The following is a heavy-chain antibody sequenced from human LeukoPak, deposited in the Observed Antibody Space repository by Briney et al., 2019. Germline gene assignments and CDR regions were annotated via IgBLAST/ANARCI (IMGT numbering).Heavy chain of an antibody. CDR1: GGSISSSSYY. CDR2: IYYSGST. CDR3: ARQWGRYCSSTSCYNNYNYFDY. V-gene: IGHV4-39*01. Sequence: SETLSLTCTVSGGSISSSSYYWGWIRQPPGKGLEWIGSIYYSGSTYYNPSLKSRVTISVDTSKNQFSLKLSSVTAADTAVYCCARQWGRYCSSTSCYNNYNYFDYWGQGTLVTVSS. D-gene: IGHD2-2*02. J-gene: IGHJ4*02.